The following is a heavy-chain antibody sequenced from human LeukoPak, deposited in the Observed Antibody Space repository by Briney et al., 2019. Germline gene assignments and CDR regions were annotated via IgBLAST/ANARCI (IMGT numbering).Heavy chain of an antibody. CDR2: ITGSGDGT. V-gene: IGHV3-23*01. Sequence: GGSLRLSCAASGFTFSSYSMNWVRQTPGKGLEWVSSITGSGDGTYYTDSVKGRFTISRDNSNNTLYLQMNSLRAEDAAVYYCARDLRVVVVATTRYFDYWGQGTLVTVSS. J-gene: IGHJ4*02. D-gene: IGHD2-15*01. CDR1: GFTFSSYS. CDR3: ARDLRVVVVATTRYFDY.